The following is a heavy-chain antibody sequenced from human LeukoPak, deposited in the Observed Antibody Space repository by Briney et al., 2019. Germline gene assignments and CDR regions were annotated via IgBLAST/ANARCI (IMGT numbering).Heavy chain of an antibody. CDR3: ARARGTVAIDY. V-gene: IGHV4-39*07. CDR1: GGSISSSSYY. Sequence: PSETLSLTCTVSGGSISSSSYYWGWIRQPPGKGLEWIGSIYYSGSTYYNPSLKSRVTVSVDTSKNQFSLKLTSVTAADTAVYYCARARGTVAIDYWGHGTLVTVSS. D-gene: IGHD5-12*01. CDR2: IYYSGST. J-gene: IGHJ4*01.